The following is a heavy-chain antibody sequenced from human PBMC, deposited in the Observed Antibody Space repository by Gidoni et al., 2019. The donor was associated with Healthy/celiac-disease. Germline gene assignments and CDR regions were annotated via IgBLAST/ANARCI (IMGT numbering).Heavy chain of an antibody. D-gene: IGHD5-18*01. CDR3: ARGDVDTAMVFDY. CDR1: GFTVSSNY. CDR2: IYRGGST. V-gene: IGHV3-53*01. J-gene: IGHJ4*02. Sequence: EVQLVESGGGLIQPGGSLRLSCAASGFTVSSNYMSWVRQAQGKGLEWVSFIYRGGSTYYADSVKGRFTISRDNSKNTLYLQMNSLRAEDTAVYYCARGDVDTAMVFDYWGQGTLVTVSS.